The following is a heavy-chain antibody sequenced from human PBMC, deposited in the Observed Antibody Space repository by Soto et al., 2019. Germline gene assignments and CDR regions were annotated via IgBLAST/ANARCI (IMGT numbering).Heavy chain of an antibody. J-gene: IGHJ6*02. CDR1: GFTFSCYS. V-gene: IGHV3-48*02. CDR3: ARGHPPSASYYYGMDF. Sequence: PGGSLRLSCAASGFTFSCYSMDWVRQAPGKGLEWLSYISGSTTTISYADSVKGRFTISRDDAKNSLYLQMNGLRDEDTAVYYCARGHPPSASYYYGMDFWGQGTTVTVSS. CDR2: ISGSTTTI.